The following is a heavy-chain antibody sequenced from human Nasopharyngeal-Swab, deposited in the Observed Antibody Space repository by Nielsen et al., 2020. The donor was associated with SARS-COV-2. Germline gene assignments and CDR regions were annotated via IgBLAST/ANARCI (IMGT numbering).Heavy chain of an antibody. V-gene: IGHV3-48*04. Sequence: GGSLRLSCAASGFTLSSYSMKWVRQAPGKGLQWVSYISTGGNTIHYADSVKGRFTISRDNAKNSLYLQMNTLRAEDTAVYYCARDRTTIFGVVISVYYYGIDVWGQGTTVTVSS. CDR2: ISTGGNTI. CDR1: GFTLSSYS. J-gene: IGHJ6*02. D-gene: IGHD3-3*01. CDR3: ARDRTTIFGVVISVYYYGIDV.